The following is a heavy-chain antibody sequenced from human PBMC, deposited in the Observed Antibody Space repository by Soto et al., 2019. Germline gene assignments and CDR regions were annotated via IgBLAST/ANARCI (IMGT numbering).Heavy chain of an antibody. CDR1: GFTFTSSA. J-gene: IGHJ5*02. D-gene: IGHD5-18*01. V-gene: IGHV1-58*01. CDR3: ARGNVDTAMADNWFDP. CDR2: IVVGSGNT. Sequence: GASVKVSCKASGFTFTSSAVQWVRQARGQRLEWIGWIVVGSGNTNYAQKFQERVTMTTDISTSTAYMELSSLRSDDTAVYYCARGNVDTAMADNWFDPWGQGTLVTVSS.